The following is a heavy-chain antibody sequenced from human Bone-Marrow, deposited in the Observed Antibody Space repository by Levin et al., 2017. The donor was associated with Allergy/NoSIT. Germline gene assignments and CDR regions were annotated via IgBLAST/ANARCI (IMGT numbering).Heavy chain of an antibody. J-gene: IGHJ4*02. D-gene: IGHD6-19*01. Sequence: SQTLSLTCTVSSGSISSYYWSWIRQPPGQGLEWIGYVFYSGSTNYNPSLKSRVNMSVDMSKNQFSLKLSSVTAADTAVYYCARSPGQWLVSGHYFDSWGQGTLVTVSS. CDR3: ARSPGQWLVSGHYFDS. V-gene: IGHV4-59*01. CDR1: SGSISSYY. CDR2: VFYSGST.